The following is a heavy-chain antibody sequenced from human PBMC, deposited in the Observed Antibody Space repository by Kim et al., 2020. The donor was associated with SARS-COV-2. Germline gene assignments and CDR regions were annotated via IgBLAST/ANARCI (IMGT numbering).Heavy chain of an antibody. CDR3: ARDMDPTVYDY. J-gene: IGHJ4*02. CDR1: GYTFKSYP. CDR2: VNAANDET. V-gene: IGHV1-3*01. Sequence: ASVKVSCKAYGYTFKSYPIHWLRQAPGQRPEWMGWVNAANDETQYSQKFQGRVTITRDTSANTAYMELRRPTTKDTAIYYCARDMDPTVYDYWGQGTLVT. D-gene: IGHD4-4*01.